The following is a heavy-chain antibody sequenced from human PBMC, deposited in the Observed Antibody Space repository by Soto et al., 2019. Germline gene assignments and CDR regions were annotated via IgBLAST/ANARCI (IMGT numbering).Heavy chain of an antibody. J-gene: IGHJ4*02. CDR1: GFSLRTSGVG. CDR2: NLWDDEK. Sequence: QITLKESGPTLVKPTQTLTLTCTFSGFSLRTSGVGVGWIRQPPGQALEWLALNLWDDEKRYSPLLKSRLTXTXXASKIPVVLTMTNMDPLDTATSYCVHRLSTCGLHYWAQGILVTVSS. D-gene: IGHD2-21*01. CDR3: VHRLSTCGLHY. V-gene: IGHV2-5*02.